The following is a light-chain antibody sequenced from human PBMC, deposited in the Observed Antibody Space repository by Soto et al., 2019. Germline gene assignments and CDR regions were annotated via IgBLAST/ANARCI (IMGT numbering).Light chain of an antibody. CDR1: SSDVGGYNS. J-gene: IGLJ2*01. Sequence: QSAMTQPASVSGSPGQTITISCTGTSSDVGGYNSVSWYQQHPGKAPKLMIYDVSNRPSGVSNRFSGSKSGNTASLTISGLQAEDEADYYCSSYTSSSTLVFGGGTPLTVL. CDR2: DVS. CDR3: SSYTSSSTLV. V-gene: IGLV2-14*01.